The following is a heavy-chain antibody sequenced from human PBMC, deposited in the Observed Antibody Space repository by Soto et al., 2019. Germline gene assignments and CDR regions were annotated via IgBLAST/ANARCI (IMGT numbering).Heavy chain of an antibody. V-gene: IGHV1-69*02. CDR3: GCEVYFDWLRWFDT. D-gene: IGHD3-9*01. Sequence: QVQLVQSGAEVKKPGSSVKVSCKASGGTFSSYTISWVRQAPGQGREWMGRIIPILGIANYAQKFQGRVTITANKSTSTAYMELSSLRSDDTAVYYCGCEVYFDWLRWFDTWGQGTLVTVSS. J-gene: IGHJ5*02. CDR1: GGTFSSYT. CDR2: IIPILGIA.